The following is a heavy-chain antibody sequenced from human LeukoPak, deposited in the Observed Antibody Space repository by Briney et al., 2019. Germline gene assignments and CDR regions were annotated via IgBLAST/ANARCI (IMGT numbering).Heavy chain of an antibody. CDR3: ATSGWNGGGGFDP. V-gene: IGHV4-34*01. CDR1: GGSFSGYY. Sequence: SETLSPTCDVSGGSFSGYYWSWIRQSPGKGLEWIGEISHSGITNYNPSLKSRVTMSVGASSTQFSLIMTSVTAADTAVYYCATSGWNGGGGFDPWGQGTLVIVSS. J-gene: IGHJ5*02. D-gene: IGHD3-16*01. CDR2: ISHSGIT.